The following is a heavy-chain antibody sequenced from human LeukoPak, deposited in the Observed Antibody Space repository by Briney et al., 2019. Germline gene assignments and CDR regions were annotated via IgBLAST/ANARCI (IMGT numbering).Heavy chain of an antibody. V-gene: IGHV3-33*06. CDR2: IWYDGSNK. J-gene: IGHJ6*03. CDR1: GFTFSSYG. CDR3: AKDPHPDYYYYYMDV. Sequence: GGSLRLSCAASGFTFSSYGMHWVRQAPGKGLEWVAVIWYDGSNKYYADSVKGRFTISRDNTKNTLYLQMNSLRAEDTAVYYCAKDPHPDYYYYYMDVWGKGTTVTVSS.